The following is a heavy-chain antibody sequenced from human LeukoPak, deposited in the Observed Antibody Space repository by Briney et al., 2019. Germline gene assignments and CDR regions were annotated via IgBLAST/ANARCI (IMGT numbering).Heavy chain of an antibody. J-gene: IGHJ4*02. D-gene: IGHD3-22*01. V-gene: IGHV3-33*06. CDR1: GFTFSSYG. CDR3: AKLTYYYDSSGYTESDY. CDR2: IWYDGSNK. Sequence: GRSLRLSCAASGFTFSSYGMHWVRQAPGKGLEWVAVIWYDGSNKYYADSVKGRFTISRDNSKNTLYLQMNSLRAEDTAVYYCAKLTYYYDSSGYTESDYWGQGTLVTVSS.